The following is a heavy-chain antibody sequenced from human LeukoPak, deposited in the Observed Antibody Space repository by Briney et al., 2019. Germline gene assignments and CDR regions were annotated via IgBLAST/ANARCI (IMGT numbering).Heavy chain of an antibody. CDR3: ASTRPKDAAVDY. D-gene: IGHD2-15*01. J-gene: IGHJ4*02. CDR1: GGSISSGSYY. V-gene: IGHV4-61*02. Sequence: ASQTLSLTCTVSGGSISSGSYYWSWIRQPAGKGLEWIGRIYTGGSTNYNPSLKSRVTISVDTSKNQFSLKLSSVTAADTAVYYCASTRPKDAAVDYWGQGTLVTVSS. CDR2: IYTGGST.